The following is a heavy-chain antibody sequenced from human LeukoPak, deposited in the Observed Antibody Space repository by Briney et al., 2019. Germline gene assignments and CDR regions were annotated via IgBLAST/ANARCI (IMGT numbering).Heavy chain of an antibody. V-gene: IGHV3-21*01. CDR1: GFTFSSYS. CDR3: ARDHPQTYYYGSGSYCSY. D-gene: IGHD3-10*01. CDR2: ISSSSSYI. Sequence: GGSLRLSCAASGFTFSSYSMNWVRQAPGKGLEWVSSISSSSSYIYYADSVKGRFTISRDNAENSLYLQMNSLRAEDTAVYYCARDHPQTYYYGSGSYCSYWGQGTLVTVSS. J-gene: IGHJ4*02.